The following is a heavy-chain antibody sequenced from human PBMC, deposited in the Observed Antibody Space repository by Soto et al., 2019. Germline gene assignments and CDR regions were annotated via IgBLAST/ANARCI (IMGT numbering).Heavy chain of an antibody. CDR3: AKGRLGLRYFAWSLGCV. D-gene: IGHD3-9*01. CDR2: ISYDGSNE. Sequence: QVQLVESGGGVVQPGRSLSLSCAASGFSFRTFGMHWVRQAPGKGLEWVAVISYDGSNEFYADSVKGRFTISRDNSKNTVYLQMTSLRADDTAVYYCAKGRLGLRYFAWSLGCVWGQGTMVTVSS. CDR1: GFSFRTFG. J-gene: IGHJ3*01. V-gene: IGHV3-30*18.